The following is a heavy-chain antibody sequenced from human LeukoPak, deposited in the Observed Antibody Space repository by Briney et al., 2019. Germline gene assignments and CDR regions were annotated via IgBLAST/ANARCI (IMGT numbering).Heavy chain of an antibody. Sequence: GGSLRLSCAASGFSFSNDAMTWVRQAPGKGREGVSTITGSDDTTYYTDSVKGRFTISRDHSKNMLHLQMNSLRNEDTAMYYCAKGPQLYSGYHPAYWGQGTLVTVSS. J-gene: IGHJ4*02. CDR1: GFSFSNDA. V-gene: IGHV3-23*01. D-gene: IGHD5-12*01. CDR2: ITGSDDTT. CDR3: AKGPQLYSGYHPAY.